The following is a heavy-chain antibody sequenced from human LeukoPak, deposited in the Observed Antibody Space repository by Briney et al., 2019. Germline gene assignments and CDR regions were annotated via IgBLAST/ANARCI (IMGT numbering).Heavy chain of an antibody. CDR3: TRGVALSDHGIIDA. J-gene: IGHJ5*02. Sequence: SDPLSLTCAVSGYSVSSGFFWGWIRQPPGKGLEWIATIYHNGNTYYNPSLQSRVTISVDTSKNQFSLKVSSVSAPDPLVYYCTRGVALSDHGIIDAWGKGTLAIVSS. CDR1: GYSVSSGFF. CDR2: IYHNGNT. D-gene: IGHD2-15*01. V-gene: IGHV4-38-2*01.